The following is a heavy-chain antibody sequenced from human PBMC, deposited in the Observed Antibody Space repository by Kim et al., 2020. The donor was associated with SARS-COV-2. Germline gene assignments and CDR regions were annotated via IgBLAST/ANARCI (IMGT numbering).Heavy chain of an antibody. J-gene: IGHJ3*02. CDR1: GGSISSSSYY. CDR3: ARDGLNWKDDAFDI. D-gene: IGHD1-1*01. CDR2: IYYSGST. Sequence: SETLSLTCTVSGGSISSSSYYWGWIRQPPGKGLEWIGSIYYSGSTYYNPSLKSRVTISVDTSKNQFSLKLSSVTAADTAVYYCARDGLNWKDDAFDIWGQGTMVTVSS. V-gene: IGHV4-39*07.